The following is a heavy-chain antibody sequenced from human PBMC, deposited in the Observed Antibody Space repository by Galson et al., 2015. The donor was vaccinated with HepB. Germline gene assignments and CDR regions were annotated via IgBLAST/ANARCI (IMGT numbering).Heavy chain of an antibody. V-gene: IGHV3-30*18. J-gene: IGHJ4*02. Sequence: SLRLSCAASGFTFSSYGMHWVRQAPGKGLEWVAVISYDGSNKYYADSVKGRFTISRDNSKNTLYLQMNSLRAEDTAVYYCAKDYDILTGYYTYYFDYWGQGTLVTVSS. D-gene: IGHD3-9*01. CDR1: GFTFSSYG. CDR2: ISYDGSNK. CDR3: AKDYDILTGYYTYYFDY.